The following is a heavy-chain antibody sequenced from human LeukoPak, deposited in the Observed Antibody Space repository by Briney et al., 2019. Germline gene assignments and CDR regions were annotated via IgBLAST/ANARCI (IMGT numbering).Heavy chain of an antibody. Sequence: GGSLRLSCAASGFTFSSYWMSWVRQAPGKGLEWVANIKQDGSEKYYVDSVKGRFTISRDNAKNSLYLQMNSLRAEDTAVYYCARDESIAARGWSDIWGQGTMVTVSS. CDR1: GFTFSSYW. J-gene: IGHJ3*02. V-gene: IGHV3-7*01. CDR2: IKQDGSEK. CDR3: ARDESIAARGWSDI. D-gene: IGHD6-6*01.